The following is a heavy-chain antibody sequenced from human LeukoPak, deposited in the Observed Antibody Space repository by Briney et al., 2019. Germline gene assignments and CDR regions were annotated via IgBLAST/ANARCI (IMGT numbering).Heavy chain of an antibody. CDR2: MNPNSGNT. V-gene: IGHV1-8*01. Sequence: ASVKVSCKASGYTFTSYDINWVRQATGQGLEWMGWMNPNSGNTGYVQKFQGRVTMTRNTSISTAYMELSSLRSEDTAVYYCARGGDSGYDPDYWGQGTLVTVSS. CDR1: GYTFTSYD. J-gene: IGHJ4*02. CDR3: ARGGDSGYDPDY. D-gene: IGHD5-12*01.